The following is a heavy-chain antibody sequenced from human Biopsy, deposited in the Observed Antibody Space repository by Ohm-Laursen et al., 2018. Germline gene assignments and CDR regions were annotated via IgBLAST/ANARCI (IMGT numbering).Heavy chain of an antibody. J-gene: IGHJ6*02. Sequence: TLSLTCTVSGGSIGSDWWSWIRQTPGKGLEWIGYVYYSGTTTYNPSLRSRVTISVDTSMNQISLRLQSVTAADTAIYYCTRATNSTGWPYYYFYGMDIWGQGTTVTVSS. CDR2: VYYSGTT. CDR3: TRATNSTGWPYYYFYGMDI. V-gene: IGHV4-59*01. CDR1: GGSIGSDW. D-gene: IGHD2/OR15-2a*01.